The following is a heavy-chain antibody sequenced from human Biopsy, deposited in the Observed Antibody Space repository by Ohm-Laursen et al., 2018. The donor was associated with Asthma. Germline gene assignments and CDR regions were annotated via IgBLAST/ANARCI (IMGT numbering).Heavy chain of an antibody. Sequence: TLSLTCTVSGGSIGIYYWGWIRQPPGKGLEWIGYIYHRDTTYYNPSLKSRVTISLDGSKNQFSLKLSSVTAADTAVYYCARGRSGDWLYYFDYWGQGALVTVSS. CDR2: IYHRDTT. CDR3: ARGRSGDWLYYFDY. D-gene: IGHD2-21*01. J-gene: IGHJ4*02. V-gene: IGHV4-30-2*01. CDR1: GGSIGIYY.